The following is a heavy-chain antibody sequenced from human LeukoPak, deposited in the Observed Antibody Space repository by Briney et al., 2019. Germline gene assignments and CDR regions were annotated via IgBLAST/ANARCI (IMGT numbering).Heavy chain of an antibody. Sequence: GASVKVSCKASGYTFTSYGISWVRQAPGQGLEWMGRIIPIFGTANYAQKFQGRVTITTDESTSTAYMELSSLRSEDTVVYYCEVMVRGVKTSDYWGQGTLVTVSS. D-gene: IGHD3-10*01. CDR3: EVMVRGVKTSDY. CDR2: IIPIFGTA. V-gene: IGHV1-69*05. J-gene: IGHJ4*02. CDR1: GYTFTSYG.